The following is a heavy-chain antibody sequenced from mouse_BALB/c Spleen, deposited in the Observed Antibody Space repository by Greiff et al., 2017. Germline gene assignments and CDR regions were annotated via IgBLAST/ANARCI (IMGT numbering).Heavy chain of an antibody. Sequence: VQLQESGPGLVAPSQSLSITCTVSGFSLTSYGVHWVRQPPGKGLEWLGVIWAGGSTNYNSALMSRLSISKDNSKSQVFLKMNSLQTDDTAMYYCARDIDYYGSSHFAYWGQGTLVTVSA. CDR3: ARDIDYYGSSHFAY. J-gene: IGHJ3*01. CDR2: IWAGGST. D-gene: IGHD1-1*01. CDR1: GFSLTSYG. V-gene: IGHV2-9*02.